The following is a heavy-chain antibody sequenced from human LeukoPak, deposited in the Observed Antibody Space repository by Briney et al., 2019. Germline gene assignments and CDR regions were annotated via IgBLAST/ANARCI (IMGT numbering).Heavy chain of an antibody. J-gene: IGHJ3*02. CDR2: INPNSGGT. Sequence: ASVKVSCKASGYTFTGYYMHWVRQAPGQGLEWMGWINPNSGGTYYAQKFQGRVTTTSDTSISTAYMELSRLRSDDTAVYYCARGLGYCSSTSCSPGAFDIWGQGTMVTVSS. CDR3: ARGLGYCSSTSCSPGAFDI. D-gene: IGHD2-2*01. CDR1: GYTFTGYY. V-gene: IGHV1-2*02.